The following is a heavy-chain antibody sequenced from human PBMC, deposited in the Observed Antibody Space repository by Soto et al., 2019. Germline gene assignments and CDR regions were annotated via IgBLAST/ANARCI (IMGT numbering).Heavy chain of an antibody. CDR2: IQYSGGT. V-gene: IGHV4-61*08. CDR3: ARHDYSDRTFDI. Sequence: PXETLSLTCTVSGGSVGSGAYYWSWIRQPPGNALEWIGYIQYSGGTNYNSSLKSRVTISVDRSRNQFSLKLTSVTAADTAFYYCARHDYSDRTFDIWGQGTMVTVSS. D-gene: IGHD3-10*02. J-gene: IGHJ3*02. CDR1: GGSVGSGAYY.